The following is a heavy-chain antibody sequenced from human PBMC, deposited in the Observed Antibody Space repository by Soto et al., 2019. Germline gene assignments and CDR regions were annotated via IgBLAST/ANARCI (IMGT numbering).Heavy chain of an antibody. Sequence: ASVKVSCKASGYTFTGYYMHWVRQAPGQGLEWMGWINPNSGGTNYAQKFQGRVTMTRDTSISTAYMELSRLRSYDTAVYYCALSSIVYYYYGMDVWGQGTTVTVSS. CDR2: INPNSGGT. CDR3: ALSSIVYYYYGMDV. CDR1: GYTFTGYY. V-gene: IGHV1-2*02. J-gene: IGHJ6*02. D-gene: IGHD2-2*01.